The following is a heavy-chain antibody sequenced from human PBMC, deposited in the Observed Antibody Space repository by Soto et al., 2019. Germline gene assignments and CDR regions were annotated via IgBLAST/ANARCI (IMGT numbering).Heavy chain of an antibody. Sequence: QVQLMQSGAEVRKPGASVKVSCKASGYTFTDYDINWVRQATGQGLEWLGWMTPKSGYTCYAQKFQGRVTLTRDTSRGTAYMELSSLTSEDTAVYYCTRNLYNAGDFDHWGQGTLVTVSS. CDR2: MTPKSGYT. V-gene: IGHV1-8*02. D-gene: IGHD1-20*01. CDR1: GYTFTDYD. CDR3: TRNLYNAGDFDH. J-gene: IGHJ4*02.